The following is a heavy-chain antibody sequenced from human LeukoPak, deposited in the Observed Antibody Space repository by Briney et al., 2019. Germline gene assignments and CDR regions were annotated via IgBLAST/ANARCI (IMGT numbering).Heavy chain of an antibody. D-gene: IGHD2-15*01. CDR3: AKEEYCSGGSCYSWGSSMDV. CDR2: ISGSGGST. V-gene: IGHV3-23*01. J-gene: IGHJ6*02. CDR1: GFTFSSCS. Sequence: GGSLRLSCAASGFTFSSCSMAWVRQAPGKGLEWVSAISGSGGSTYYADSVKGRFTISRDNSKNTLYLQMNSLRAEDTAVYYCAKEEYCSGGSCYSWGSSMDVWGQGTTVTVSS.